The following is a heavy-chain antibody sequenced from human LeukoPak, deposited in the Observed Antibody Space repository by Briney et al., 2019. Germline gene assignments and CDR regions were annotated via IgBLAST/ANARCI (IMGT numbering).Heavy chain of an antibody. CDR3: AKLLAVQHVDY. D-gene: IGHD1-1*01. CDR1: GFIFSNYG. V-gene: IGHV3-30*02. J-gene: IGHJ4*02. CDR2: IRYDGSNE. Sequence: GGSLRLSCAASGFIFSNYGMHWVRQAPGKGLEWVALIRYDGSNEYYADSVKGRFTISRDNSKNTLSLQMNSLRAEDTAVYYCAKLLAVQHVDYWGQGTLVTVSS.